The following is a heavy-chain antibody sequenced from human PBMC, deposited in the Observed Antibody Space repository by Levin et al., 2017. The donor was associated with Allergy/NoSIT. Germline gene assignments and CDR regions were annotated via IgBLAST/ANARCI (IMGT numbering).Heavy chain of an antibody. D-gene: IGHD5-24*01. CDR1: GGSISSSSYY. Sequence: GSLRLSCTVSGGSISSSSYYWGWIRQPPGKGLEWIGSIYYSGSTYYNPSLKSRVTISVDTSKNQFSLKLSSVTAADTAVYYCATRSRDGYNWAFDYWGQGTLVTVSS. V-gene: IGHV4-39*01. CDR3: ATRSRDGYNWAFDY. J-gene: IGHJ4*02. CDR2: IYYSGST.